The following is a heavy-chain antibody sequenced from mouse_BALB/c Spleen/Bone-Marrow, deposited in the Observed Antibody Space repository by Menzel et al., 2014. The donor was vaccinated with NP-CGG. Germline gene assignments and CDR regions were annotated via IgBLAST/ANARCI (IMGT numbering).Heavy chain of an antibody. J-gene: IGHJ1*01. V-gene: IGHV1-85*01. CDR3: SRGGWLGDYFDI. CDR1: GYTFTSSA. CDR2: IFPGDVST. Sequence: VKLVESGAELVKPGASVKLSCKASGYTFTSSAINWARQRPEQGLAWIGRIFPGDVSTEYNDKFKVKATLTSDKSSSTVYMQLSRLTSEDSAVYFCSRGGWLGDYFDIWGAGTTVTVSS. D-gene: IGHD2-3*01.